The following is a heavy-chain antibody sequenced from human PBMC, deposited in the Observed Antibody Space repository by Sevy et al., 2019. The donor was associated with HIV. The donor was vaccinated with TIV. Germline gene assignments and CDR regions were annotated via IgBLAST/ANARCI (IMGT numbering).Heavy chain of an antibody. V-gene: IGHV1-24*01. CDR3: ATTKDYYDSSGCPFDY. CDR2: FDPEDGET. Sequence: ASVKVSCKVSGYTLTELSMHWVRHAPAKGLEWMGSFDPEDGETIYAQKFQGRVTMTEDTSADTAYMELSSLRSEDTAVYFCATTKDYYDSSGCPFDYWGQGTLVTVSS. CDR1: GYTLTELS. D-gene: IGHD3-22*01. J-gene: IGHJ4*02.